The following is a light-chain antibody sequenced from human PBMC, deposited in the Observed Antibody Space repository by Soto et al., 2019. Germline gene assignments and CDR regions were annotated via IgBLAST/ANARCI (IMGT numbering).Light chain of an antibody. CDR3: VAWDDSLNGPV. V-gene: IGLV1-44*01. CDR1: SSNIGSNT. J-gene: IGLJ3*02. CDR2: SNN. Sequence: QSVLTQPPSASGTPGQRVTISCSGSSSNIGSNTVNWYQQFSGTAPKLLMYSNNQRPSGVPDRFSGSKSGTSASLAISGLQSEDEADYYCVAWDDSLNGPVFGGGTKLTVL.